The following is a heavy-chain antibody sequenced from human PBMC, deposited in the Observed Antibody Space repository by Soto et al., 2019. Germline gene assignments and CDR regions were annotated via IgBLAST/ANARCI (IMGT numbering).Heavy chain of an antibody. CDR1: GFTFSSAW. V-gene: IGHV3-15*07. CDR2: IKNKDAGGTT. Sequence: PGGSLRLSCAASGFTFSSAWMNWVRQAPGQGLEWVGRIKNKDAGGTTHFAAPVQGRFTISRDDSKNTLFLQMNSLKIEDTAVYYCATGLPSLAAHDGYWGQGTVVTVSS. CDR3: ATGLPSLAAHDGY. J-gene: IGHJ4*02. D-gene: IGHD6-19*01.